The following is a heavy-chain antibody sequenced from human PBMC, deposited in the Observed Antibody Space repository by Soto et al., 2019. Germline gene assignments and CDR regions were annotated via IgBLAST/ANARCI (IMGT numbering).Heavy chain of an antibody. CDR1: EFTVSSNY. J-gene: IGHJ6*02. Sequence: EVQLVESGGGLIQPGGSLRVSCAASEFTVSSNYMTWVRQAPGKGLEWVSVIDTAGRANYAESVKGRFTNSRDNSKNTLYLQMNSLRVEDTAVYYCARGATYYDFWSGHYTSYTYYGMDVWGQVTTVTVS. CDR2: IDTAGRA. V-gene: IGHV3-53*01. CDR3: ARGATYYDFWSGHYTSYTYYGMDV. D-gene: IGHD3-3*01.